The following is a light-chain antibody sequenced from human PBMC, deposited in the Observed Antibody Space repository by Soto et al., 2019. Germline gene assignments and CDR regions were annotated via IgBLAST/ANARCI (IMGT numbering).Light chain of an antibody. V-gene: IGKV3-15*01. CDR3: QQYGDWPLT. CDR1: QSVGNN. CDR2: GTS. J-gene: IGKJ4*01. Sequence: EIVLTQSPATLSVSPGERATLSCRASQSVGNNFAWYQQKPGQAPRLLIFGTSTRATGVPARFSGSGSGTEFTLTISNLQSEDFAVYYCQQYGDWPLTFGGGAKVEIE.